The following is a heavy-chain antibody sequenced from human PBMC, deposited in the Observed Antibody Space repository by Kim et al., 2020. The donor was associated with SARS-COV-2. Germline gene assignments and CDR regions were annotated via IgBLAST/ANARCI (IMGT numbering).Heavy chain of an antibody. CDR1: GFTFSSYS. CDR3: AREAYDILTGDAGG. J-gene: IGHJ4*02. CDR2: ISSSSSYI. D-gene: IGHD3-9*01. V-gene: IGHV3-21*01. Sequence: GGSLRLSCAASGFTFSSYSMNWVRQAPGKGLEWVSPISSSSSYIYYADSVKGRFTISRDNAKNSLYLQMNSLRAEDTAVYYCAREAYDILTGDAGGWGQGTLVTVSS.